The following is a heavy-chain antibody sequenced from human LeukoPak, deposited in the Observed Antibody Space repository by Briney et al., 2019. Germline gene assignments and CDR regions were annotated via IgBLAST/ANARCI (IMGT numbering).Heavy chain of an antibody. J-gene: IGHJ4*02. D-gene: IGHD3-22*01. CDR2: INHSGST. CDR1: GGSFSGYY. V-gene: IGHV4-34*01. Sequence: SETLSLTCAVYGGSFSGYYWSWIRQPPGKGLEWTGEINHSGSTNYNPSLKSRVTISVDTSKNQFSLKLSSVTAADTAVYYCARGPFFYDSSGYTPPFDYWGQGTLVTVSS. CDR3: ARGPFFYDSSGYTPPFDY.